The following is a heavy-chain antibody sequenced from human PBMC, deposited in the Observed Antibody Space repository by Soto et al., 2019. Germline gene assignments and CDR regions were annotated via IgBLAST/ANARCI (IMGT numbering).Heavy chain of an antibody. CDR1: GFTFSSYA. J-gene: IGHJ4*02. V-gene: IGHV3-23*01. CDR3: AKASGWFGEFDY. Sequence: EVPVLESGGGLVQPGGSLRLSCAASGFTFSSYAMSWVRQAPGKGLEWVSAISGSGGSTYYADSVKGRFTISRDNSKNTLYLQMNSLRAEDTAVYYCAKASGWFGEFDYWGQGTLVTVSS. D-gene: IGHD3-10*01. CDR2: ISGSGGST.